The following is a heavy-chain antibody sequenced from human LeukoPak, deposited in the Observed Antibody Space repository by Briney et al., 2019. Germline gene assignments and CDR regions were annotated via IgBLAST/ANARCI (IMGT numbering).Heavy chain of an antibody. D-gene: IGHD6-19*01. CDR2: ISSSSSYT. CDR1: GFTFSDYY. J-gene: IGHJ4*02. CDR3: ARDGGIAVAGIDY. V-gene: IGHV3-11*06. Sequence: PGGSLRLSCAASGFTFSDYYMSWIRQAPGKGLEWVSYISSSSSYTNYADSVKVRFTISRDNAKNSLYLQMNSLRAEDTAVYYCARDGGIAVAGIDYWGQGTLVTVSS.